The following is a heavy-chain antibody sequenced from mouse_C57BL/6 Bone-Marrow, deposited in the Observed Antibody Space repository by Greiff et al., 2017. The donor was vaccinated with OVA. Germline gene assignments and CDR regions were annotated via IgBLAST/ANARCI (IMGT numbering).Heavy chain of an antibody. V-gene: IGHV14-4*01. Sequence: EVKVVESGAELVRPGASVKLSCTASGFNIKDDYMHWVKQRPEQGLEWIGWIDPENGDTEYASQFQGKATITADTSSNTAYLQLSSLTSEDTAVYYCTTSYYGYDGAYWGQGTLVTVSA. CDR1: GFNIKDDY. J-gene: IGHJ3*01. CDR2: IDPENGDT. D-gene: IGHD2-9*01. CDR3: TTSYYGYDGAY.